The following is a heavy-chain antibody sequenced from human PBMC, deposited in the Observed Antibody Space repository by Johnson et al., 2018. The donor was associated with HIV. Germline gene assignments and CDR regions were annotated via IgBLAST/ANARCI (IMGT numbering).Heavy chain of an antibody. D-gene: IGHD2-2*01. V-gene: IGHV3-15*01. CDR2: IKSKTDGGTT. CDR3: VICRGYCSCARCSGGAWQAFDI. CDR1: GFTFSNAW. Sequence: VQLVESGGGLVKPGGSLRLSCAASGFTFSNAWMSWVRQAPGKGLEWVGRIKSKTDGGTTDYAAPVKGRFTISRDESKSSVYLHMYNLKTEDTAVYYCVICRGYCSCARCSGGAWQAFDIWGQGTMVTVSS. J-gene: IGHJ3*02.